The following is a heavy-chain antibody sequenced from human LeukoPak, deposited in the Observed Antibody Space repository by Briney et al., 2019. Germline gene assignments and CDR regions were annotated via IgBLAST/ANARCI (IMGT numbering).Heavy chain of an antibody. Sequence: SETLSLTCFVSGDSISSSYWSWIRQSPGKGLEWIGYIYYSGSTNYNPSLKSRVTISIDTSESQFSLKVTSVTAADTTVYYCARAEFGTMYSSSWAFDYWGQGTLVTVSS. D-gene: IGHD6-13*01. J-gene: IGHJ4*02. CDR1: GDSISSSY. V-gene: IGHV4-59*08. CDR2: IYYSGST. CDR3: ARAEFGTMYSSSWAFDY.